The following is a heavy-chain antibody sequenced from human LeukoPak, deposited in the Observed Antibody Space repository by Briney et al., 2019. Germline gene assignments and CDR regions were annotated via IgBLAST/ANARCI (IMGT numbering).Heavy chain of an antibody. J-gene: IGHJ4*02. CDR2: IIPIFGTA. D-gene: IGHD3-3*01. CDR1: GGTFSSYA. CDR3: ARGGGVGYYDFWSGYSFDY. V-gene: IGHV1-69*13. Sequence: SVKVSCKASGGTFSSYAISWVRQAPGQGLEWMGGIIPIFGTANYAQKFQGRVTITADESTSTAYMELSSLRSEDTAVYYCARGGGVGYYDFWSGYSFDYWGQGTLVTVSS.